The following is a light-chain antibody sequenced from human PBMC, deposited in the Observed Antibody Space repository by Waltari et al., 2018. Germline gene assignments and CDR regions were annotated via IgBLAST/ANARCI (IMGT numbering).Light chain of an antibody. Sequence: QSALTQPASVSGSPGQSITISCTGTSSDVGGYHYVSWYQQHPGKAPKLMIYDVRNRPSGVSKRFSGSKAGNTDYLTISGLQAEDEADYDCSSYTSSSTLWVFGGGTKLTVL. J-gene: IGLJ3*02. CDR1: SSDVGGYHY. V-gene: IGLV2-14*03. CDR3: SSYTSSSTLWV. CDR2: DVR.